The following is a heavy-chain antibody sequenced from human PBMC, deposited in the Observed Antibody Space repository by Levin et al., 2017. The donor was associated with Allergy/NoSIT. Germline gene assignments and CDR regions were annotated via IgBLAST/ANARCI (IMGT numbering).Heavy chain of an antibody. Sequence: SETLSLTCTVSGGSISTTGYYWDWIRQSPGKGLEWIGSVFYSGKSYYNPSLKSRVTMSVDTSKNQLSLNLISVAAADTAVYYCARGGSREDRLVVAAYEYWGQGTLVTVSS. J-gene: IGHJ4*02. CDR2: VFYSGKS. D-gene: IGHD2-15*01. CDR1: GGSISTTGYY. CDR3: ARGGSREDRLVVAAYEY. V-gene: IGHV4-39*01.